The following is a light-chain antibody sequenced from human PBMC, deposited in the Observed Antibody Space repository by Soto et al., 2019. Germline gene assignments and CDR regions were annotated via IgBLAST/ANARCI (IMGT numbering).Light chain of an antibody. CDR3: QSYDSSLSGYV. CDR1: SSNIGAGFD. J-gene: IGLJ1*01. Sequence: QSVLTQPPSVSGAPGQRVTVSCTGSSSNIGAGFDVHWYQQFAETAPKLLIYDNNNRPSGVPDRFSGSKSGTSASLAITGLQADDEADYYCQSYDSSLSGYVFGTGTKVTVL. V-gene: IGLV1-40*01. CDR2: DNN.